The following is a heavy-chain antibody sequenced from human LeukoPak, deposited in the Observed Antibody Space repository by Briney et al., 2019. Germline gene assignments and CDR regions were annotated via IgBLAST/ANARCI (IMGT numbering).Heavy chain of an antibody. V-gene: IGHV4-34*01. CDR2: INHSGST. D-gene: IGHD3-22*01. J-gene: IGHJ4*02. Sequence: SETLSLTCAVYGGSFSVYYWSWIRQPPGKGLEWIGEINHSGSTNYNPSLKSRVTISVDTSKNQFSLKLSSVTAADTAVYYCARRSHTYDSSGYYYPTFDYWGQGTLVTVSS. CDR1: GGSFSVYY. CDR3: ARRSHTYDSSGYYYPTFDY.